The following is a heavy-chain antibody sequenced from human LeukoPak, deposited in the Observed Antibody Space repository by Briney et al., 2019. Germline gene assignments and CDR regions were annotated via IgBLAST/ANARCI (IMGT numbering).Heavy chain of an antibody. V-gene: IGHV4-4*07. CDR2: IYTSGST. Sequence: SETLSLTCTVSGGSISSYYWSWIRQPAGKGLEWIGRIYTSGSTNYNPSLKSRVTMSVDTSKNQFSLKLSSVTAADTAVYYCARDSTGYLTLPFDYWGQGTLVTVSS. J-gene: IGHJ4*02. CDR1: GGSISSYY. CDR3: ARDSTGYLTLPFDY. D-gene: IGHD3-9*01.